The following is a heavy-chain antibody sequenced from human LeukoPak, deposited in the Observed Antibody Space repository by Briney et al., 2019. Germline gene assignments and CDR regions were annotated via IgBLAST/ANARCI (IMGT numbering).Heavy chain of an antibody. CDR2: IYTSGST. Sequence: SETLSLTCTVSGGSISSYYWSWIRQPAGKGLEWIGRIYTSGSTNYNPSLKSRVTMSVDTSKNQFSLKLSSVTAADTAVYYCARDTLVVPAAGAFDIWGQGTLVTVSS. J-gene: IGHJ4*02. D-gene: IGHD2-2*01. CDR1: GGSISSYY. CDR3: ARDTLVVPAAGAFDI. V-gene: IGHV4-4*07.